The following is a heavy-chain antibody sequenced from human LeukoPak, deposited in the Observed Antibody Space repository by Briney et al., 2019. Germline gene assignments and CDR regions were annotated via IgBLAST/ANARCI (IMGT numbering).Heavy chain of an antibody. J-gene: IGHJ4*02. D-gene: IGHD2-15*01. Sequence: ASVKVSCKASGYTFTSYAMNWVRQAPGQGLEWMGWINTNTGNPTYAQGFTGRFVFSLDTSVSTAYLQISSLKAEDAAVYYCAGDSDGSGDEYYFDYWGQGTLVTVSS. CDR2: INTNTGNP. V-gene: IGHV7-4-1*02. CDR1: GYTFTSYA. CDR3: AGDSDGSGDEYYFDY.